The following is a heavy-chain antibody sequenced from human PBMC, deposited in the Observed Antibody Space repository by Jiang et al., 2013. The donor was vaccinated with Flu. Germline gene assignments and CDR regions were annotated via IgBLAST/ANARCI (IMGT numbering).Heavy chain of an antibody. CDR3: AERGPTGGMRLGELSPNDAFDI. D-gene: IGHD3-16*02. J-gene: IGHJ3*02. V-gene: IGHV3-23*01. CDR2: ISGSALST. CDR1: GFTFSSYA. Sequence: RLSCAASGFTFSSYAMSWVRQAPGKGLEWVSTISGSALSTYYTDSVQGRFTISRDNSENTLYLQMNSLRAEDTAIYFCAERGPTGGMRLGELSPNDAFDIWGQGTMVTVSS.